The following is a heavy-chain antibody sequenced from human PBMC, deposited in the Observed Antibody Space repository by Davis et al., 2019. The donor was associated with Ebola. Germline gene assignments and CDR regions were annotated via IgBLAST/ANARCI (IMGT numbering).Heavy chain of an antibody. CDR3: ARGTVTIFGLDY. CDR2: INHSGST. D-gene: IGHD3-3*01. V-gene: IGHV4-34*01. J-gene: IGHJ4*02. Sequence: MPSETLSLTCAVYGGSFSGYYWSWIRQPPGKGLEWIGEINHSGSTNYNPSPKSRVTISVDTSKNQFSLKLSSVTAADTAVYYCARGTVTIFGLDYWGQGTLVTVSS. CDR1: GGSFSGYY.